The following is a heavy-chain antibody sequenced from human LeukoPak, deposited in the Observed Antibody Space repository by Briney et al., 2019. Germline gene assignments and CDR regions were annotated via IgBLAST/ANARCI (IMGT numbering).Heavy chain of an antibody. Sequence: SETLSLTCSVSGVSISSSDYYWGWIRQPPGKGLEWIGSIYYSGSTYYNPSLKSRVTISVDTSKNQFSLKLSSVTAADTAVYYCARMFKPHVGTRTVTTWFDPWGQGTLVTVSS. CDR3: ARMFKPHVGTRTVTTWFDP. J-gene: IGHJ5*02. V-gene: IGHV4-39*07. CDR2: IYYSGST. CDR1: GVSISSSDYY. D-gene: IGHD4-11*01.